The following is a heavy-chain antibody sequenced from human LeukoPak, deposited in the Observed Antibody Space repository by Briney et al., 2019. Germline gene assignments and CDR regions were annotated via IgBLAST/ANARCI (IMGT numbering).Heavy chain of an antibody. CDR3: ARVSSSLARFDP. V-gene: IGHV4-38-2*01. CDR2: IYHSGST. D-gene: IGHD6-6*01. Sequence: SETLSLTCAVSGYSISSGYYWGWIRQPPGKGLEWIGSIYHSGSTYYNPSLKSRVTISVDTSKNQFSLKLSSVTAADTAVYYCARVSSSLARFDPWGQGTLVTVSS. J-gene: IGHJ5*02. CDR1: GYSISSGYY.